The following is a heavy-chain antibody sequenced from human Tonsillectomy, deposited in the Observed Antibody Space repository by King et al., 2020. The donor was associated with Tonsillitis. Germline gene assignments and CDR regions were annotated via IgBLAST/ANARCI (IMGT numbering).Heavy chain of an antibody. CDR2: ISYDGSNQ. Sequence: VQLVESGGGVVQPGRSLRLSCAASGFTFSDYGIHWVRQAPGKGLECVAVISYDGSNQYYADSVEGRFTISRDNSKNTLSLQMNSLRTEDTAVYYCARLYNSSNYWGQGTLVTVSS. V-gene: IGHV3-30*03. CDR1: GFTFSDYG. D-gene: IGHD6-6*01. CDR3: ARLYNSSNY. J-gene: IGHJ4*02.